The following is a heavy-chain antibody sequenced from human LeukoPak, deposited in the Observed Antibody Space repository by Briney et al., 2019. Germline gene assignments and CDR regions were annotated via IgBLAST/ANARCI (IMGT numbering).Heavy chain of an antibody. CDR3: ARGSAGTFNNYFDY. V-gene: IGHV3-66*01. J-gene: IGHJ4*02. CDR1: GFTVSSNY. D-gene: IGHD1-7*01. CDR2: IDSGGRT. Sequence: GGSLRLSCAASGFTVSSNYMSWVRQAPGKGLEWVSDIDSGGRTSYAESVKGRSTISRDNSKNTLSLQMNTLRAEDTAVYYCARGSAGTFNNYFDYWGQGTLVTVSS.